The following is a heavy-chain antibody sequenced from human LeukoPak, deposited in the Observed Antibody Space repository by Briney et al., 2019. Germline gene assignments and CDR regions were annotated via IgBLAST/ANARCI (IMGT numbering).Heavy chain of an antibody. CDR2: INHSGST. D-gene: IGHD3-16*01. CDR3: ARGSRIIREYFQH. V-gene: IGHV4-38-2*02. CDR1: GYSISSGYY. Sequence: SETLSLTCTVSGYSISSGYYWGWIRQPPGKGLEWIGEINHSGSTNYNPSLKSRVTISVDTSKNQFSLKLSSVTAADTAVYYCARGSRIIREYFQHWGQGTLVTVSS. J-gene: IGHJ1*01.